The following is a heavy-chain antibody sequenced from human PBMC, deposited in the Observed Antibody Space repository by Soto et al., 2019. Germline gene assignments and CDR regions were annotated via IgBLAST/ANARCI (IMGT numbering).Heavy chain of an antibody. CDR2: VMPTFGAG. D-gene: IGHD1-26*01. J-gene: IGHJ6*01. V-gene: IGHV1-69*01. CDR3: GASRGCYEAMDA. CDR1: GGAFRNYA. Sequence: QVQLVQSGAEVKKPGSSVKVSCTASGGAFRNYAVSWVRQAPGQGLEWMGAVMPTFGAGVYAQKFQGRLTIFADESTTTAYLNVSSLTFEDAAIYSCGASRGCYEAMDAWGPGTTLPVSS.